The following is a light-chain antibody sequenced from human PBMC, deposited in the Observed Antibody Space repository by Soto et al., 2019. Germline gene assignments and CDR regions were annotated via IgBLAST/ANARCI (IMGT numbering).Light chain of an antibody. CDR1: QGVTNS. V-gene: IGKV1-9*01. CDR3: QQLYTYPHT. Sequence: MQVTQSPSFLSASVGDRVTITCRTSQGVTNSFAWYQQKSGKAPRLLIYSISSLKSGVPSRFSGSGSGTEFTLTISSLQPEDFATYYCQQLYTYPHTFGLGTQLEI. J-gene: IGKJ2*01. CDR2: SIS.